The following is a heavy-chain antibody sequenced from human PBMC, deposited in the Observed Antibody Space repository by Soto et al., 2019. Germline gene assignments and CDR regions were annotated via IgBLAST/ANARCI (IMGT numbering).Heavy chain of an antibody. CDR3: ARDSGSYYSNYYFDY. V-gene: IGHV1-69*13. J-gene: IGHJ4*02. CDR1: GGTFSSYA. CDR2: IIPIFGTA. D-gene: IGHD1-26*01. Sequence: GASVKVSCKASGGTFSSYAISWVRQAPGQGLEWMGGIIPIFGTANYAQKFQGRVTITADESTSTAYMELSSLRSEDTAVYYCARDSGSYYSNYYFDYWGQGTLVTVSS.